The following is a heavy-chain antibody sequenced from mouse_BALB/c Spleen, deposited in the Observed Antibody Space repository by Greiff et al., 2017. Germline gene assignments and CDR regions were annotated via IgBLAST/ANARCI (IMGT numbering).Heavy chain of an antibody. D-gene: IGHD1-2*01. CDR2: ISSGSSTI. CDR3: ARIHYYGYDYAMDY. CDR1: GFTFSSFG. J-gene: IGHJ4*01. V-gene: IGHV5-17*02. Sequence: EVKVVESGGGLVQPGGSRKLSCAASGFTFSSFGMHWVRQAPGKGLEWVAYISSGSSTIYYADTVKGRFTISRDNPKNTLFLQMTSLRSEDTAMYYCARIHYYGYDYAMDYWGQGTSVTVSA.